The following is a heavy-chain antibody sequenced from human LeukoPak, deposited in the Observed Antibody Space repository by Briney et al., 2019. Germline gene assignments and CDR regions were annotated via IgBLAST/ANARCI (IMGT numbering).Heavy chain of an antibody. Sequence: SETLSLTCTVCGRSISSDYWRGIRQPRGKGLEWMGYHPYSGRTNYNPSLKSRVTISVDTSKNLFSLKLSSVTAADTAVYFCARERGVIAALYYFDYWGQGIPVTVSS. J-gene: IGHJ4*02. D-gene: IGHD6-13*01. V-gene: IGHV4-59*01. CDR1: GRSISSDY. CDR2: HPYSGRT. CDR3: ARERGVIAALYYFDY.